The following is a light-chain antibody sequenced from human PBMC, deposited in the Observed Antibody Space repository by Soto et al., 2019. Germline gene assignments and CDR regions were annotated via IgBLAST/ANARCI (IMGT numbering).Light chain of an antibody. Sequence: EIVLTQSPATLSLSPGERATLSCWASQRVNGYLVWYLQKPGQAPRLLMYDASKRATGIPARFSGSGSGTDFTLTISSLEPADFAVYYCQQRDIWPWTFGQGTKVEIK. CDR3: QQRDIWPWT. V-gene: IGKV3-11*01. J-gene: IGKJ1*01. CDR2: DAS. CDR1: QRVNGY.